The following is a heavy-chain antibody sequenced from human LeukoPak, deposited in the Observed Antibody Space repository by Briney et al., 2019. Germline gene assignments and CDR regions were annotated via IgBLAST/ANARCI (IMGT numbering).Heavy chain of an antibody. CDR3: ARGRRGKFDY. Sequence: PGRSLRLSCAASGFTFDDYAMHWVRQAPGKGLEWVSGISWNSGSIGYADSVKGRFTISRDNAKNSLHLQMNSLRAEDTAVYYCARGRRGKFDYWGQGTLVTVSS. V-gene: IGHV3-9*01. CDR1: GFTFDDYA. CDR2: ISWNSGSI. D-gene: IGHD1-26*01. J-gene: IGHJ4*02.